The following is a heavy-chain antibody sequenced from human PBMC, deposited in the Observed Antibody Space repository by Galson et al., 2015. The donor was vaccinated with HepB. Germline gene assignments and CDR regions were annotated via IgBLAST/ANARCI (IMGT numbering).Heavy chain of an antibody. CDR1: GGTFSRYA. Sequence: SVKVSCKASGGTFSRYAISWVRRAPGQGLEWMGGIIPVFGTAKNAQKLLGRVTITADESTSTAYMELSSLRSEDTAVYYCARAGEMATIPSAFDMWGQGTMVTVSS. CDR3: ARAGEMATIPSAFDM. V-gene: IGHV1-69*13. J-gene: IGHJ3*02. CDR2: IIPVFGTA. D-gene: IGHD5-24*01.